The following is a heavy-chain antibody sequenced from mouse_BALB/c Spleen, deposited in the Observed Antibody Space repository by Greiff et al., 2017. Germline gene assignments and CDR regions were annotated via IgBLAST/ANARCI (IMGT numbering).Heavy chain of an antibody. CDR3: ARRGYGSLFDY. CDR1: GFTFSSYG. CDR2: ISSGGSYT. J-gene: IGHJ2*01. D-gene: IGHD1-1*01. Sequence: EVQLVESGGDLVKPGGSLKLSCAASGFTFSSYGMSWVRQTPDKRLEWVATISSGGSYTYYPDSVKGRFTISRDNAKNTLYLQMSSLKSEDTAMYYCARRGYGSLFDYWGQGTTLTVSS. V-gene: IGHV5-6*01.